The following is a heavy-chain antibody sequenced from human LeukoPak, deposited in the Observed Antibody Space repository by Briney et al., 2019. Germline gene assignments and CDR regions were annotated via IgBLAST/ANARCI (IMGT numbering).Heavy chain of an antibody. CDR2: INDDSTNT. J-gene: IGHJ5*02. V-gene: IGHV3-23*01. D-gene: IGHD3-10*01. CDR3: AKVPAGGRGSHFDP. Sequence: GGSLRLSCAASGFTFSNYAMHWVRQAPGKGLEYVSGINDDSTNTYNADSVKGRVTISRDNSRNTLYLQMNSLRAEDTAVYYCAKVPAGGRGSHFDPWGQGPLVTVSA. CDR1: GFTFSNYA.